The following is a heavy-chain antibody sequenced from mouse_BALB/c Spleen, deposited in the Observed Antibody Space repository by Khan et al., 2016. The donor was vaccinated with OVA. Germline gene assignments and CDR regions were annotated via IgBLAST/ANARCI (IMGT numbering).Heavy chain of an antibody. D-gene: IGHD1-1*01. CDR2: INPHIGET. V-gene: IGHV1-20*02. CDR3: TRIYRSDFDY. Sequence: EVQLQESGPELVRPGASVKISCKASGYSFTGYFMNWVMQSHGKSLEWIGRINPHIGETFYNQRFKDKATLTVDESSSTAHMALRSLASEDSAVYYCTRIYRSDFDYWGQGTTLTVSS. CDR1: GYSFTGYF. J-gene: IGHJ2*01.